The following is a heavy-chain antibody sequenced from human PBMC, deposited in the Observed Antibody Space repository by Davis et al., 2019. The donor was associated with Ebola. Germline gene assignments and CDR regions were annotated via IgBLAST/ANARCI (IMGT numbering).Heavy chain of an antibody. D-gene: IGHD4-17*01. J-gene: IGHJ3*01. CDR2: IRRSVGSR. Sequence: GESLKLSCAASGFTLNDYYVSWLRQAPGKGLEWISRIRRSVGSRNYADSVRRRFTIPRDSAKNLLYLQMITLTTEDTAMYYCSTAFNSVTDGFDFWGQGTVVTVSA. CDR3: STAFNSVTDGFDF. V-gene: IGHV3-11*06. CDR1: GFTLNDYY.